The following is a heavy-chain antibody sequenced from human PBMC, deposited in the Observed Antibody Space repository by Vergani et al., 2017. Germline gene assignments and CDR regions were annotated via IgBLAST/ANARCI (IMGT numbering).Heavy chain of an antibody. CDR3: ATKSCGTPGCQIGYFRE. J-gene: IGHJ1*01. D-gene: IGHD1-1*01. Sequence: QVHLVESGGGVVQPGRSLRLSCVVSGFPSSYYGMHWVRQAPGKGLEWVAVISYDGTQKYYADSVKGRFTISRDNSKRTLYLQMNSLRTEDTAVYYCATKSCGTPGCQIGYFREWGQGTLVTVSS. V-gene: IGHV3-30*03. CDR1: GFPSSYYG. CDR2: ISYDGTQK.